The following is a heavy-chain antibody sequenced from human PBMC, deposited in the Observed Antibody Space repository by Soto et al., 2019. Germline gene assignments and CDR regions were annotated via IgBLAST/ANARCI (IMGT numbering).Heavy chain of an antibody. CDR2: ISGSGGST. Sequence: PGGSLRLSCAASGFTFSSYAMSWVRQAPGKGLEWVSAISGSGGSTYYADSVKGRFTISRDNSKNTLYLQMNRLRAENKAVYYYAKGAYYDFWSGYYLYEIYYYGRDVWGQGTRGTVAS. J-gene: IGHJ6*02. CDR1: GFTFSSYA. CDR3: AKGAYYDFWSGYYLYEIYYYGRDV. V-gene: IGHV3-23*01. D-gene: IGHD3-3*01.